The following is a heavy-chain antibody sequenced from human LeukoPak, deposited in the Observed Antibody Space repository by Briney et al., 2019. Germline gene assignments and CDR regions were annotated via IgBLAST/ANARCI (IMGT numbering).Heavy chain of an antibody. D-gene: IGHD2-21*01. Sequence: SETLSLTCTVSNVPITSTKWWSWVRQPPGKGVEGGGQISHTGSKNYNPSFNSRVTMSVDKSKNQFSLNLKSVTAADTALYYCASSSLVVVVTYGFDIWGRGTAVTVSS. CDR2: ISHTGSK. J-gene: IGHJ3*02. V-gene: IGHV4-4*02. CDR1: NVPITSTKW. CDR3: ASSSLVVVVTYGFDI.